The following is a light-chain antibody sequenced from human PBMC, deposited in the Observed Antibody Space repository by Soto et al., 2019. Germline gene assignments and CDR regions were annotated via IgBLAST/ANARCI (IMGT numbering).Light chain of an antibody. J-gene: IGKJ1*01. CDR3: QQYGSLWT. Sequence: EIVLTQSPGTPSLSPGERATLSCRASQSVSSSYLAWYQQKPGQAPRLLIYGASSRATGIQDRFSGSGSGTDFTLTISRLEPEDFAMYYCQQYGSLWTFGQGTKVEIK. V-gene: IGKV3-20*01. CDR2: GAS. CDR1: QSVSSSY.